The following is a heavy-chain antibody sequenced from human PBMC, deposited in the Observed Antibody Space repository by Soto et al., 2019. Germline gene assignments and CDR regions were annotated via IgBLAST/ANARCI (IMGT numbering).Heavy chain of an antibody. V-gene: IGHV3-33*01. CDR2: IWYDGSNK. Sequence: QVQLVESGGGVVQPGRSLRLSCAASGFIFNRYGMHWVRQVPGKGLEWVADIWYDGSNKNYADSVKGRFTISRDNSKNTLSLQMHSLRAEDTAVYYCARGPGRPPLRNYGMDVWGQGTTVTV. CDR3: ARGPGRPPLRNYGMDV. J-gene: IGHJ6*02. CDR1: GFIFNRYG.